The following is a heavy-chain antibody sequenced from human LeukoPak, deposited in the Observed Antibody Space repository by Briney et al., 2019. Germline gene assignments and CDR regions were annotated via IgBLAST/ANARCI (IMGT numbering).Heavy chain of an antibody. V-gene: IGHV5-51*01. CDR3: ARMTTVTTGSRFDDWFDP. CDR2: IYPGDSDT. CDR1: GYSFISYW. J-gene: IGHJ5*02. D-gene: IGHD4-11*01. Sequence: GESLKISCKGSGYSFISYWIGWVRQMPGKGLEWMGIIYPGDSDTRYSPSFQGQVTISADKSISTAYLQWSSLKASDTAMYYCARMTTVTTGSRFDDWFDPWGQGTLVTVSS.